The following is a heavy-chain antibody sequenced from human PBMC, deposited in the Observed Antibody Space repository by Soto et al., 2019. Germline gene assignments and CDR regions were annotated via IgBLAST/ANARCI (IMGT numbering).Heavy chain of an antibody. J-gene: IGHJ4*02. D-gene: IGHD2-2*01. CDR2: IYYSGST. V-gene: IGHV4-4*02. Sequence: PSETLSLTCAVSGGSISSSNWWSWVRQPPGKGLEWIGYIYYSGSTYYNPSLKSRVTISVDTSKNQFSLKLSSVTAADTAVYYCARVPDYWGQGILVTVSS. CDR1: GGSISSSNW. CDR3: ARVPDY.